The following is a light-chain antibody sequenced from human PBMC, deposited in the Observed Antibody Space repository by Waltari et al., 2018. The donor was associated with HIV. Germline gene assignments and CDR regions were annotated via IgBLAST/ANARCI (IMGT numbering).Light chain of an antibody. V-gene: IGKV1-5*03. CDR2: RAS. CDR1: QSIATW. CDR3: QQYNTSSPWT. Sequence: DIQMTQSPSTLPACVGDRITITCRASQSIATWLAWYQQKPGKAPNLLIYRASSLETGVPSRFSGSGSGTEFTLTISSLQPEDFATYYCQQYNTSSPWTFGQGTKVDI. J-gene: IGKJ1*01.